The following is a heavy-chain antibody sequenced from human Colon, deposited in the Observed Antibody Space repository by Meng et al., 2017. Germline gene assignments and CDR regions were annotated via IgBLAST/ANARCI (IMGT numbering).Heavy chain of an antibody. V-gene: IGHV1-8*01. CDR1: GYSFTSYD. CDR3: ARGLYPTTPAQLVD. J-gene: IGHJ4*02. Sequence: QGQMVEVVGEGKKPGATVKVSCKTSGYSFTSYDINWVRQAAGQGLEWIGWMNTNSGNKDYAWNFQGRVTLTSDTSLTTAYMELSSLRPEDTAVYYCARGLYPTTPAQLVDWGQGTLVTVSS. CDR2: MNTNSGNK. D-gene: IGHD1-14*01.